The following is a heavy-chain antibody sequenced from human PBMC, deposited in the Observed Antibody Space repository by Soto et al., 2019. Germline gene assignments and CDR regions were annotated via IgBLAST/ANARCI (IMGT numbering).Heavy chain of an antibody. CDR2: ISSSSSTI. CDR1: GFTFSSYS. V-gene: IGHV3-48*01. D-gene: IGHD3-10*01. J-gene: IGHJ6*03. Sequence: EVQLVESGGGLVQPGGSLRLSCAASGFTFSSYSMNWVRQAPGKGLEWVSYISSSSSTIYYADSVKGRFTISRDNAKNSLYLQMNGLRAEDTAVYYCARDWEVGYGSGSYLDYYYYYMDVWGKGTTVTFSS. CDR3: ARDWEVGYGSGSYLDYYYYYMDV.